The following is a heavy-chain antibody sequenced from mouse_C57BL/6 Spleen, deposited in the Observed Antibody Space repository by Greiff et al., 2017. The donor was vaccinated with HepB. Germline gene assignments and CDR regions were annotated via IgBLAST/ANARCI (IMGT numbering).Heavy chain of an antibody. Sequence: EVKLMESGGGLVKPGGSLKLSCAASGFTFSSYTMSWVRQTPEKRLEWVATISGGGGNTYYPDSVKGRFTISRDNAKNTLYLQMSSLRSEDTALYYCARQTGSSPAWFAYWGQGTLGTVSA. CDR2: ISGGGGNT. D-gene: IGHD1-1*01. CDR1: GFTFSSYT. CDR3: ARQTGSSPAWFAY. J-gene: IGHJ3*01. V-gene: IGHV5-9*01.